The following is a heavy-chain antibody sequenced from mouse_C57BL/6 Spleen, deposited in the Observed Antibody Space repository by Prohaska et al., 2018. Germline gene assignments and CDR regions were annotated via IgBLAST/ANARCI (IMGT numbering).Heavy chain of an antibody. CDR2: INPNNGGT. Sequence: KISCKSSVYTFTDYYMNWVKQSHGKILEWIGDINPNNGGTSYNQKFKGKATLTVDKSSSTAYMERRSLTSEDSAVYYCAREGGDYWGQGTTLTVSS. J-gene: IGHJ2*01. CDR3: AREGGDY. CDR1: VYTFTDYY. V-gene: IGHV1-26*01.